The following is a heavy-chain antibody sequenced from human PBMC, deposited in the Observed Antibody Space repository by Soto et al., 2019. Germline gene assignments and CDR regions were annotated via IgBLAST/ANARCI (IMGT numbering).Heavy chain of an antibody. J-gene: IGHJ6*02. CDR1: GFTLSHYE. CDR3: AGSRRNDDFWSDPQLGDGMDV. Sequence: EVQLVESGGDLVQPGGSLRLSCVASGFTLSHYEMNWVRQAPGKGLEWLSFISSTSSAIYYADSMKGRFTISRDNGKKSLYLQMNSLRAEDTAVYYCAGSRRNDDFWSDPQLGDGMDVWGQGTTVTVSS. D-gene: IGHD3-3*01. V-gene: IGHV3-48*03. CDR2: ISSTSSAI.